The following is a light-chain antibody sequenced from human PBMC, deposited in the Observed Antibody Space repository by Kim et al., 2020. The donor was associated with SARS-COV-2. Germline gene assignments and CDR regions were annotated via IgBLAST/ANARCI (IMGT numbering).Light chain of an antibody. V-gene: IGLV3-21*04. J-gene: IGLJ3*02. CDR1: KIGTKS. CDR3: QVWDSASDHVV. Sequence: SYELTQPPSVSLAPGKTASITCGGKKIGTKSVHWYQQKPGQAPVVVIYDDSDRPPGIPERFSGSNSGNTATLTISRVEAGDEADYYCQVWDSASDHVVFGGGTQLTVL. CDR2: DDS.